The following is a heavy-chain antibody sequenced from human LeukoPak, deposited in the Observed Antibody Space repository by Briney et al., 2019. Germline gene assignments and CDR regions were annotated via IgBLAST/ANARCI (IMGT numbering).Heavy chain of an antibody. CDR3: AKDRDIVVVPGGIRQGLDH. Sequence: GGSLRLSCAASGFTFSSYGMHWVRQAPGKGLEWVAVISYDGSNKYYADSVKGRFTISRDNSKNTLYLQMNSLRAEDTSVYYCAKDRDIVVVPGGIRQGLDHWGQGTLVTVSS. CDR2: ISYDGSNK. D-gene: IGHD2-2*01. V-gene: IGHV3-30*18. J-gene: IGHJ4*02. CDR1: GFTFSSYG.